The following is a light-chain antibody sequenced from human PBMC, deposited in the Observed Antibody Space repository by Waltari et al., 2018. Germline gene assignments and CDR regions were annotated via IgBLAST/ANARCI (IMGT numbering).Light chain of an antibody. V-gene: IGKV1-5*03. Sequence: DIQMTQSPASLSASVGDSVTITCRASQGISYWLAWYQQKAGKAPTLLIYKTSNLQSGVPSRFSGSGSGTDFTLTISSLQPEDSATYYCQQYNTSPLSFGQGTKLEI. CDR1: QGISYW. J-gene: IGKJ2*03. CDR2: KTS. CDR3: QQYNTSPLS.